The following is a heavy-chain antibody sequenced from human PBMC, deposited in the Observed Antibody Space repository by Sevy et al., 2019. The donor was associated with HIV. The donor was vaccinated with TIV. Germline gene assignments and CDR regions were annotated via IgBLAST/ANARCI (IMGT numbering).Heavy chain of an antibody. CDR3: AKDHDNNWFDP. Sequence: GGSLRLSCAASGFTFSIYAMTWVRQAPGKGLEWVSTISISGDSIYYEDSVKGRFTISRDNSKNTLYLQMNSLRAEDTAIYFCAKDHDNNWFDPWGQGTLVTVSS. V-gene: IGHV3-23*01. D-gene: IGHD3-22*01. CDR2: ISISGDSI. J-gene: IGHJ5*02. CDR1: GFTFSIYA.